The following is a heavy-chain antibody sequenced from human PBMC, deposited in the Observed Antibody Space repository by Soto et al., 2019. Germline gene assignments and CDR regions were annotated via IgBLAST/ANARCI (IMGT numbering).Heavy chain of an antibody. Sequence: QVQVVESGGGVVQPGRSLRLSCEVSGFTFSRHGMHWVRQAPGKGLEWVAFIWYDGSNKLYGESVKGRFTVSRDDFKNTVYLKMRNLRADDTAIYYCARDMEYVDIVSTIVPHYSFSAMDVWGQGTTVTVSS. V-gene: IGHV3-33*01. D-gene: IGHD5-12*01. CDR2: IWYDGSNK. CDR1: GFTFSRHG. CDR3: ARDMEYVDIVSTIVPHYSFSAMDV. J-gene: IGHJ6*02.